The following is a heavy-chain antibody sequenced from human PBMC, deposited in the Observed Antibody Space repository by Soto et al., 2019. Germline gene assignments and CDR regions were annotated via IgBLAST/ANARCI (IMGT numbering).Heavy chain of an antibody. J-gene: IGHJ4*02. D-gene: IGHD5-12*01. Sequence: QVQLVQSGAEVKKPGSSVKVSCKASGGTFSSYAISWVRQAPGQGLEWMGGIIHIFGTANYAQKFQARVTITADKSTSPAYMELSSLRSEDTAVYSCVRDVSGDGYNCGFDYWGQGTLVTFSS. V-gene: IGHV1-69*06. CDR1: GGTFSSYA. CDR2: IIHIFGTA. CDR3: VRDVSGDGYNCGFDY.